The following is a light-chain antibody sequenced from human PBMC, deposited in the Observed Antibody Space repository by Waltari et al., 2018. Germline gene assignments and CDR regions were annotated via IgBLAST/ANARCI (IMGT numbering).Light chain of an antibody. V-gene: IGLV1-44*01. CDR1: SPNIGSNT. Sequence: QSVLTQPPSASGTPGQTVIIPCSGSSPNIGSNTVNWYQQLPGAAPKPLIYTNNHAPSGVPDRFSGSKSGTSASLAISGLQSADEADYYCAVWHDSLNSWVFGGGTKLTVL. J-gene: IGLJ3*02. CDR2: TNN. CDR3: AVWHDSLNSWV.